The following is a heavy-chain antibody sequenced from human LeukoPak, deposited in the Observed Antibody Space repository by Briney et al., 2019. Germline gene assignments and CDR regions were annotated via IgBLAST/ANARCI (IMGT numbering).Heavy chain of an antibody. J-gene: IGHJ4*02. CDR1: GFTFSNAW. CDR3: TTDSGYSYGSHY. D-gene: IGHD5-18*01. CDR2: IKSKTDGGTT. Sequence: GGSLRLSCAASGFTFSNAWMSWVRQAPGEGLEWVGRIKSKTDGGTTDYAAPVKGRFTISRDDSKNTLSPQMNSLKTEDTAVYYCTTDSGYSYGSHYWGQGTLVPVSS. V-gene: IGHV3-15*01.